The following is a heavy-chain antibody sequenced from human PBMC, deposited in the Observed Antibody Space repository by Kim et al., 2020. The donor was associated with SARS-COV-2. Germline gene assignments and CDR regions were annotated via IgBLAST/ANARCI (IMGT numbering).Heavy chain of an antibody. D-gene: IGHD3-22*01. CDR3: ARVVVITPDFDY. V-gene: IGHV4-39*01. Sequence: SSNPSQQGRVTISVATPKNQFSLKLSSVTAADTAVYYCARVVVITPDFDYWGQGTLVTVSS. J-gene: IGHJ4*02.